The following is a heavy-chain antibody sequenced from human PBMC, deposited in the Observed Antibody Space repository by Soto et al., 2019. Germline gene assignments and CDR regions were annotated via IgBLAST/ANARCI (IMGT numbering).Heavy chain of an antibody. CDR1: RYTFTSCS. Sequence: VEVSSKASRYTFTSCSRNWARHATGKGHEWMGWMNPNSGNTGYAQKFQSRVTMTRNTSISTAYMELSSLRSEDTAVYYCARGPPTHGDYYNWFDPWGQGTLVTSPQ. CDR3: ARGPPTHGDYYNWFDP. D-gene: IGHD4-17*01. CDR2: MNPNSGNT. J-gene: IGHJ5*02. V-gene: IGHV1-8*01.